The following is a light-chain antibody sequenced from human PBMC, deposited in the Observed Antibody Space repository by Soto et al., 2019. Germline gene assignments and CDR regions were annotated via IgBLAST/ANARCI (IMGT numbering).Light chain of an antibody. CDR2: DAS. CDR1: QSVSSY. J-gene: IGKJ5*01. Sequence: EIVLTQSPATLSLSPGERATLSCRASQSVSSYLGWYQQKPGQAPRLLIYDASNRATGIPARFSGSGSGTAFTLTISSLEPEDFAVYYCQQRSNWPPITFGQGTRLEIK. V-gene: IGKV3-11*01. CDR3: QQRSNWPPIT.